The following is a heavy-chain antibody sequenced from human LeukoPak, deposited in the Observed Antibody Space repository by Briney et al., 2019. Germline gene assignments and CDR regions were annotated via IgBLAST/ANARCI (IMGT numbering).Heavy chain of an antibody. CDR2: IFYSGRN. D-gene: IGHD2-2*01. Sequence: SDTLSLICTVSGGSISIYYWSWIRQPPGKGREWIGYIFYSGRNNYHTSRRGRITILLDTSKNQSSLTLGYVTTADTASVFFARLQPPLCEAWFDPGGQGTLVTVSS. J-gene: IGHJ5*02. CDR1: GGSISIYY. V-gene: IGHV4-59*08. CDR3: ARLQPPLCEAWFDP.